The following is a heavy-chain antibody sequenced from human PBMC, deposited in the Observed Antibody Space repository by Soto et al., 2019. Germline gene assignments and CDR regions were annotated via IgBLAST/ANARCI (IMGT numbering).Heavy chain of an antibody. Sequence: SDTLSLTCAVSGYSISSGYYWGWIRQPPGKGLEWIGSIYHSGSTYYNPSLKSRVTISVDTSKNQFSLKLSSVTAADTAVYYCARDYSSSWFPGGYYYYYGMDVWGQGTTVTVSS. V-gene: IGHV4-38-2*02. CDR2: IYHSGST. J-gene: IGHJ6*02. CDR3: ARDYSSSWFPGGYYYYYGMDV. D-gene: IGHD6-13*01. CDR1: GYSISSGYY.